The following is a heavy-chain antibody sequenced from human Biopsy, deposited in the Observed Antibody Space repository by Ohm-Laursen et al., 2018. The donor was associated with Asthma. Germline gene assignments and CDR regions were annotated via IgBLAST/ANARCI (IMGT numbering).Heavy chain of an antibody. CDR2: INSVFGTT. Sequence: VSSVKVSCKSLGGTFNTYVIGWVRQAPGQGLEWMGEINSVFGTTTYPQKFQDRVTITADDSTGTVYMELSSLRSEDTAVYYCARKAGSCISRTCYSLDFWGQGTLVTVSS. J-gene: IGHJ4*02. D-gene: IGHD2-2*01. CDR3: ARKAGSCISRTCYSLDF. CDR1: GGTFNTYV. V-gene: IGHV1-69*01.